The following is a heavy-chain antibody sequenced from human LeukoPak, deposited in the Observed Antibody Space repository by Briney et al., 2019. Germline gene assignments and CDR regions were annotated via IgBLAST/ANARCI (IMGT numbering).Heavy chain of an antibody. CDR3: ARGGQLVHNWFDP. V-gene: IGHV3-30*04. CDR2: ISYDGSNK. D-gene: IGHD6-13*01. J-gene: IGHJ5*02. CDR1: GFTFSSYA. Sequence: GGSLRLSCAASGFTFSSYAMHWVRQAPGKGLEWVAIISYDGSNKYYADSVKGRFTISRDNSKNTLYLQTNSLRAEDTALYYCARGGQLVHNWFDPWGQGTLVTVSS.